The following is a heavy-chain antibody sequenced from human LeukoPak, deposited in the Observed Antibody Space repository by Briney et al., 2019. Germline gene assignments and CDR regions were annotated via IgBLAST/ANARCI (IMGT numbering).Heavy chain of an antibody. CDR3: AKDQVWIVVGSFDY. J-gene: IGHJ4*02. V-gene: IGHV3-23*01. CDR2: ISGSGGST. D-gene: IGHD3-22*01. CDR1: GFTFSSYW. Sequence: GGSLTLSCTASGFTFSSYWMSWVRQAPGKGLEWVSGISGSGGSTYYADSVKGRFTISRDNSKNTLYLQMTSLRAEDTAVYYCAKDQVWIVVGSFDYWGQGTLVTVSS.